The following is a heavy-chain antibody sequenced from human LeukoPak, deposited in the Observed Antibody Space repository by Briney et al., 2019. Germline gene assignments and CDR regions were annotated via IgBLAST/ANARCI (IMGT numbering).Heavy chain of an antibody. Sequence: ASVKVSCKASGYTFTSYAINWVRQAPGQGLEWMGWISAYNGNTNYAQKLQGRVTMTTDTSTSTAYMELRSLRSDDTAVYYCARVGSAADAFDIWGQGTMVTVSS. V-gene: IGHV1-18*01. J-gene: IGHJ3*02. CDR2: ISAYNGNT. CDR1: GYTFTSYA. D-gene: IGHD3-10*01. CDR3: ARVGSAADAFDI.